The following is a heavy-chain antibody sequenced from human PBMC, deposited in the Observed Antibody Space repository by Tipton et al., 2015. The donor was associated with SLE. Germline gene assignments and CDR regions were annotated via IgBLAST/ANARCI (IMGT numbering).Heavy chain of an antibody. CDR1: GGSISSGGYY. Sequence: TLSLTYTVSGGSISSGGYYWSWIRQHPGKGLEWIGYIYYSGSTYYNPSLKSRVTISVDTSKNQFSLKLSSVTAADTAVYYCARGRGYGDPEYFQHWGQGTLVTVSS. J-gene: IGHJ1*01. D-gene: IGHD4-17*01. V-gene: IGHV4-31*03. CDR3: ARGRGYGDPEYFQH. CDR2: IYYSGST.